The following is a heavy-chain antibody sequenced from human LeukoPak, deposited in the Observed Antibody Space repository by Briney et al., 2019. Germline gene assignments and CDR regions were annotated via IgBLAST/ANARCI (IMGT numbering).Heavy chain of an antibody. D-gene: IGHD2-2*01. Sequence: GGSLRLSCAASGFTVSSNYMSWVRQAPGKGLEWVSSISSGSGYILYADSVKGRFTISRDNAKNSLYLQMNSLRAEDTAVYYCAKANPYCSSTSCYPDYYYYYYMDVWGKGTTVTVSS. V-gene: IGHV3-21*06. CDR2: ISSGSGYI. J-gene: IGHJ6*03. CDR3: AKANPYCSSTSCYPDYYYYYYMDV. CDR1: GFTVSSNY.